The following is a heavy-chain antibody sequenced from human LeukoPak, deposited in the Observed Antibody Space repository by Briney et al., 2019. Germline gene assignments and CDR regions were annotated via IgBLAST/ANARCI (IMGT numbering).Heavy chain of an antibody. CDR2: IYTTGNT. CDR3: ARHGYTASHYFLDY. D-gene: IGHD3-16*01. CDR1: SGSINSYF. Sequence: SETLSLTCTVSSGSINSYFWGWVRQPAGRGLEWIGRIYTTGNTHYNPSLKSRLTMSIDTSKRQFSLNLRSVTAADTAIYYCARHGYTASHYFLDYWSQGTLATVSS. V-gene: IGHV4-4*07. J-gene: IGHJ4*02.